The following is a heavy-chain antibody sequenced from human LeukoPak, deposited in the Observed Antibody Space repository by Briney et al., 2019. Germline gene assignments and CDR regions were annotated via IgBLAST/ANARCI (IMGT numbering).Heavy chain of an antibody. CDR2: IYPGDSDT. CDR1: GYSFTSYW. V-gene: IGHV5-51*01. D-gene: IGHD3-16*02. CDR3: ARPSSDYVWGSYPAY. J-gene: IGHJ4*02. Sequence: GESLKISCKGSGYSFTSYWIGWVRQIPGKGLEWMGIIYPGDSDTRYSPSFQGQVTISADKSISTAYLQWSSLKASDTAMYYCARPSSDYVWGSYPAYWGQGTPVTVSS.